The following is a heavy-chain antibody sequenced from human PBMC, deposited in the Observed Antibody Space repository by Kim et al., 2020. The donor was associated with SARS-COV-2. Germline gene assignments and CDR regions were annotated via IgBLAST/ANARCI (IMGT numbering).Heavy chain of an antibody. CDR2: IYYSGST. CDR1: GGSISTYY. D-gene: IGHD5-12*01. CDR3: ARGELGYGLNYFDY. J-gene: IGHJ4*02. Sequence: SETLSLTCNVSGGSISTYYWSWIRQPPGKGLEWIGYIYYSGSTKYNTPLKIRVPISLDTSKNHFSLTLSSVTAADTAVYYCARGELGYGLNYFDYWGRGTLVTVSS. V-gene: IGHV4-59*01.